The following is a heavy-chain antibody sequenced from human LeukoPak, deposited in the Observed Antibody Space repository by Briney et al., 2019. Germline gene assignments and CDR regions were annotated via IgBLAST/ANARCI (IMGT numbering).Heavy chain of an antibody. D-gene: IGHD6-19*01. CDR2: INPNSGGT. Sequence: ASVKVSCKASEYTFTGYYMHWVRQAPGQGLEWMGWINPNSGGTNYAQKFQGRVTMTRDTSISTAYMELSRLRSDDTAVYYCARDSVWYSSGWYVSRWFDPWGQGTLVTVSS. J-gene: IGHJ5*02. CDR1: EYTFTGYY. CDR3: ARDSVWYSSGWYVSRWFDP. V-gene: IGHV1-2*02.